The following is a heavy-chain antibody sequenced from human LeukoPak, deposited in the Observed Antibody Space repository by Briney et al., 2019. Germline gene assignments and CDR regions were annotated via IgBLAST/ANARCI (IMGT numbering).Heavy chain of an antibody. J-gene: IGHJ4*02. CDR2: IYYSGST. Sequence: SQTLSLTCTVSGGSISSGDYYWSWIRQPPGKGLEWIGYIYYSGSTYYNPSLKSRVTISVDTSKNQFSLKLSSVTAADTAVYYCARGWREAVPAATDYWGQGTLVTVSS. D-gene: IGHD2-2*01. CDR3: ARGWREAVPAATDY. CDR1: GGSISSGDYY. V-gene: IGHV4-30-4*01.